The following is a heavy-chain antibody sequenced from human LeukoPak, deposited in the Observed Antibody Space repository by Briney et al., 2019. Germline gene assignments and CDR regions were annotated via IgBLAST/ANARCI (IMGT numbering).Heavy chain of an antibody. CDR2: IYPGDSDT. Sequence: GESLKISCKGSGYSFTSYWIGWVRQMPGKGLEWMGIIYPGDSDTRYSPSFQGQVTISADKSISTAYLQWSSLKASDTAMYYCASRQRVNYDSSGYYFGAFDIWGQGTMVTVSS. CDR1: GYSFTSYW. J-gene: IGHJ3*02. CDR3: ASRQRVNYDSSGYYFGAFDI. D-gene: IGHD3-22*01. V-gene: IGHV5-51*01.